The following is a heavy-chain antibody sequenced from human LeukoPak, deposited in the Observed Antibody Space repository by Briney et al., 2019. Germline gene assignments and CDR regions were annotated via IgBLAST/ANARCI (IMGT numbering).Heavy chain of an antibody. J-gene: IGHJ4*02. Sequence: GSSVKVSCKASGGTFSSYAISWVRQAPGQGLEWMGGIIPIFGTANYAQKFQGRVTITADESTSTAYMELSSLRSEDTAVYYCARGYTIFGVVITQYFDYWGQGTLVTVSS. V-gene: IGHV1-69*01. CDR1: GGTFSSYA. CDR3: ARGYTIFGVVITQYFDY. CDR2: IIPIFGTA. D-gene: IGHD3-3*01.